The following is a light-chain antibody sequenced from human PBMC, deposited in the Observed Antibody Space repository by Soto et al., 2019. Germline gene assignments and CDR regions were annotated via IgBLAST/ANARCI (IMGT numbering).Light chain of an antibody. CDR3: QQSYSTPLT. V-gene: IGKV1-39*01. Sequence: DIQMTQSPSSLSASVGDRVTITCRANYNIRNSLNWYQQKPREAPKLLIYASSSLESGVPSRFSGSASGTDFTLTINSLQPDDFATYYCQQSYSTPLTFGQGTKVEIK. J-gene: IGKJ1*01. CDR1: YNIRNS. CDR2: ASS.